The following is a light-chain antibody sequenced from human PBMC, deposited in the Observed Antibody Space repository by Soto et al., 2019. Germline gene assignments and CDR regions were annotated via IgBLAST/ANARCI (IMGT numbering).Light chain of an antibody. V-gene: IGLV2-14*01. CDR1: GSDVGGYNY. CDR2: DVS. J-gene: IGLJ2*01. CDR3: SSYTGSSTSVI. Sequence: QSALTQPASVSGSPGQSITISCTGTGSDVGGYNYVSWYQQHPGKAPKLMIYDVSNRPSGVSNRFSGSKSDNTASLTISGLQAEDEADYYCSSYTGSSTSVIFGGGTKVTVL.